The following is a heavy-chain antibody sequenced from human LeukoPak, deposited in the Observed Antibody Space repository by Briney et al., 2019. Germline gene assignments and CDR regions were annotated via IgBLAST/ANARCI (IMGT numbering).Heavy chain of an antibody. CDR2: LSGSGAST. V-gene: IGHV3-23*01. Sequence: GGSLRLSCAASGFTFSSYAMSWVRQTPGKGLEWVSTLSGSGASTFYADSVKGRFTISRDKSKNTLYLQMNSLRAEGTALYYCAKGCGGNCYSSFDCWGQGALVTVSS. D-gene: IGHD2-21*02. CDR3: AKGCGGNCYSSFDC. J-gene: IGHJ4*02. CDR1: GFTFSSYA.